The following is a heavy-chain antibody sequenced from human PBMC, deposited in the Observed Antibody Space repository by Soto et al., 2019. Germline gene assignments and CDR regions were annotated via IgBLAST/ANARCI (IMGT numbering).Heavy chain of an antibody. V-gene: IGHV3-48*03. CDR1: GFTFGSYA. D-gene: IGHD2-21*02. CDR2: ISSSGSTI. Sequence: EVQLVESGGGLVQPGGSLRLSCAASGFTFGSYAMNWVRQAPGKGLEWVSYISSSGSTIYYADSVKGRFTISRDNAKNSLYLQMNSLRAEDTAVYYCAREAVVTAAGNDAFDIWGQGTMVTVSS. CDR3: AREAVVTAAGNDAFDI. J-gene: IGHJ3*02.